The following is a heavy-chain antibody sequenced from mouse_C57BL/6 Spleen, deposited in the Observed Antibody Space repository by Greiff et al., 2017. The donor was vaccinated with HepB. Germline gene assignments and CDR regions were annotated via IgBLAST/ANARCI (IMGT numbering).Heavy chain of an antibody. CDR3: ARDQSGNYYFDY. V-gene: IGHV3-6*01. J-gene: IGHJ2*01. Sequence: EVQRVESGPGLVKPSQSLSLTCSVTGYSITSGYYWNWIRQFPGNKLEWMGYISYDGSNNYNPSLKNRISITRDTSKNQFFLKLNSVTTEDTATYYCARDQSGNYYFDYWGQGTTLTVSS. CDR2: ISYDGSN. CDR1: GYSITSGYY.